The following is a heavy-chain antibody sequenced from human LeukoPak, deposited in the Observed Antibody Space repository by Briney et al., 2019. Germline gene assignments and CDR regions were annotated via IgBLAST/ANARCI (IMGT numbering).Heavy chain of an antibody. J-gene: IGHJ4*02. Sequence: SETLSLTCAVYGGSFSVYYWSCIRQPPGKGLEWIWEINHSVSTNYNPSLQSRVTISVDTSKTQFSLTMSSVTAADAAVYYCARWNSSSPIGSFDYWGQGTLVTVSS. CDR1: GGSFSVYY. V-gene: IGHV4-34*01. D-gene: IGHD6-6*01. CDR3: ARWNSSSPIGSFDY. CDR2: INHSVST.